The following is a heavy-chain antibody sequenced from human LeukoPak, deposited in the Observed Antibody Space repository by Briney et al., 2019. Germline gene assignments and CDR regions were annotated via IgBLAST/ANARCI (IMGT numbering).Heavy chain of an antibody. V-gene: IGHV4-4*02. CDR2: IYHSGST. CDR1: GGSISSSNW. CDR3: ARLLGYCSSTSCYNAFDI. D-gene: IGHD2-2*02. J-gene: IGHJ3*02. Sequence: GSLRLSCAVSGGSISSSNWWSWVRQPPGKGLEWIGEIYHSGSTNYNPSLKSRVTISVDKSKNQFSLKLSSVTAADTAVYYCARLLGYCSSTSCYNAFDIWGQGTMVTVSS.